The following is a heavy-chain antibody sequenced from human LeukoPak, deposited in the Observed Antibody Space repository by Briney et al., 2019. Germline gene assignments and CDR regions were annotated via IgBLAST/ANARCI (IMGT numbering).Heavy chain of an antibody. CDR1: GFTFSSYG. CDR3: AKDRGGYSGYDLFDY. J-gene: IGHJ4*02. D-gene: IGHD5-12*01. V-gene: IGHV3-30*02. CDR2: IRYDGSNK. Sequence: GGSLRLSCAASGFTFSSYGMHWVRQAPGKGLEWVAFIRYDGSNKYYADSVKGRFTISRDNSKNTLYLQMNSLRAEDTAVYYCAKDRGGYSGYDLFDYWGQGTLVTVSS.